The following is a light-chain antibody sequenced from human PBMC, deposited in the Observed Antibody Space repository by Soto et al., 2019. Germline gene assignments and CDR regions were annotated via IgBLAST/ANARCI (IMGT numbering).Light chain of an antibody. CDR1: QSVRSSS. V-gene: IGKV3-20*01. CDR2: GAS. J-gene: IGKJ2*01. CDR3: HQYATSPYT. Sequence: EIVLTQSPGTLSLSPGERATLSCRASQSVRSSSLAWYQQKPGQAPRLIIYGASSRATGIPDRFSGSGSGTDFTLTISRLEPEDFAVYFCHQYATSPYTFGQGTKVDI.